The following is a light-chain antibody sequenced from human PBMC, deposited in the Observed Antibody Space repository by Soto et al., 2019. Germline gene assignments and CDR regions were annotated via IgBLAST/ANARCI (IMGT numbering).Light chain of an antibody. CDR1: SSNIGAGYD. V-gene: IGLV1-40*01. Sequence: QSVLTQPPSVSGAPGQRVTISCTGRSSNIGAGYDVHWYQQLPGTAPKLLIYGNSNRPSGVPDRFSGSKSGTSASLAITGLQAEYEADYYCQSYDRSLSVYVLGNGTKLTVL. CDR2: GNS. CDR3: QSYDRSLSVYV. J-gene: IGLJ1*01.